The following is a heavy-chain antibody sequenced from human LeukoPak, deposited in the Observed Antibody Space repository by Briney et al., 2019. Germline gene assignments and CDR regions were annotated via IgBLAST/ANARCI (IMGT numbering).Heavy chain of an antibody. CDR2: INWNGGST. V-gene: IGHV3-20*04. CDR1: GFTFDDYG. Sequence: RSGGSLGLSCAASGFTFDDYGMSWVRQAPGKGLEWVSGINWNGGSTGYADSVKGRFTISRDNAKNSLYLQMNSLRAEDTALYYCARKGRDGYNIPPYYYYYMDVWGKGTTVTVSS. CDR3: ARKGRDGYNIPPYYYYYMDV. J-gene: IGHJ6*03. D-gene: IGHD5-24*01.